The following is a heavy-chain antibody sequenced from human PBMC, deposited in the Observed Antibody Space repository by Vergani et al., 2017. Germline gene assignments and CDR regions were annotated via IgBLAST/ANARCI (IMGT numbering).Heavy chain of an antibody. CDR3: AREGYYDSSGYYVDDAFDI. CDR1: GYTFTDYY. J-gene: IGHJ3*02. D-gene: IGHD3-22*01. CDR2: VDPEDGET. Sequence: EVQLVQSGAEVKKPGATVKISCKVSGYTFTDYYMHWVQQAPGKGLEWMGLVDPEDGETIYAQKFQGRVTITADESTSTAYMELSSLRSEDTAVYYCAREGYYDSSGYYVDDAFDIWGQGTMVTVSS. V-gene: IGHV1-69-2*01.